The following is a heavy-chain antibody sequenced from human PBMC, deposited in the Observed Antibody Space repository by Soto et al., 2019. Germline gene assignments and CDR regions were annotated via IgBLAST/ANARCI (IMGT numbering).Heavy chain of an antibody. D-gene: IGHD3-3*01. CDR1: GFTFSDYA. CDR3: ANGRFLEWLLPDNWFDP. J-gene: IGHJ5*02. CDR2: ISGSGGNT. V-gene: IGHV3-23*01. Sequence: EVQLLESGGGLVQPGGSLRLSCAASGFTFSDYAMNWVRQAPGKGLEWVSTISGSGGNTYYADSVKGRFTISRDNSKNTLHLQMNSLRAEDTAVYYCANGRFLEWLLPDNWFDPWGQGTLVTVSS.